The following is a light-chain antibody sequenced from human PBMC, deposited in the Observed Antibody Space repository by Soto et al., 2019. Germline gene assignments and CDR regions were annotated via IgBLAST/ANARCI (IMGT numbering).Light chain of an antibody. CDR1: SSDVGGYNY. CDR2: ELS. Sequence: QSVLTQPASVSGSPGQSITISCTGTSSDVGGYNYVSWYQQHPRKAPKLIIYELSFRPSGVSNRFSGSKSGNTASLTISGLQAEDEADYYCSSYSSSSTWVFGGGTQLTVL. CDR3: SSYSSSSTWV. J-gene: IGLJ3*02. V-gene: IGLV2-14*01.